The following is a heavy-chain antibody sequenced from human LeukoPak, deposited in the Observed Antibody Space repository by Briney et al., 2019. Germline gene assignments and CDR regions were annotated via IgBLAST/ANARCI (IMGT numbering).Heavy chain of an antibody. D-gene: IGHD3-22*01. V-gene: IGHV3-21*01. CDR1: GFTFSSYI. CDR3: ARVDSSGYGLDN. J-gene: IGHJ4*02. Sequence: PGGSLRLSCAASGFTFSSYIMNWVRQAPGKGLEWVSSISSSSGYIYYADSVKGRSTISRDNAKNSLYLQMNSLRAEDTAVYSCARVDSSGYGLDNWGQGTLVTVSS. CDR2: ISSSSGYI.